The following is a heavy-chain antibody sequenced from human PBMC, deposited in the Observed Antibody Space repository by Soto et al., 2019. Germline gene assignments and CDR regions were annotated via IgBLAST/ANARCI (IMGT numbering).Heavy chain of an antibody. V-gene: IGHV4-31*03. CDR3: ARVARGRVVGATPPCFDY. Sequence: QVQLQESGPGLVKPSRTLSLTCTVSGGSISSGIYYWSWIRQDPGTGLEWIGHIYYSGSTYYNPSLKSRVSISVDTSKNQFSLKLTSVTAADTAVYYCARVARGRVVGATPPCFDYWGQGTLVTVSS. CDR1: GGSISSGIYY. CDR2: IYYSGST. D-gene: IGHD1-26*01. J-gene: IGHJ4*02.